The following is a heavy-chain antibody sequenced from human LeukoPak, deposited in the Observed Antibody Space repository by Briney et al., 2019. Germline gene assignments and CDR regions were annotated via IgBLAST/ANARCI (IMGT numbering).Heavy chain of an antibody. CDR3: ARNSGFADFAY. Sequence: PSETLSLTCAVSFGSISGYYWSWIRQPPGKGLEWIGYTYYSGSTNYNPSLKSRVTISIDTSKNQFSLRLSSVTAADTAVYYCARNSGFADFAYWGQGTLVTVSS. D-gene: IGHD1-7*01. J-gene: IGHJ4*02. CDR2: TYYSGST. CDR1: FGSISGYY. V-gene: IGHV4-59*08.